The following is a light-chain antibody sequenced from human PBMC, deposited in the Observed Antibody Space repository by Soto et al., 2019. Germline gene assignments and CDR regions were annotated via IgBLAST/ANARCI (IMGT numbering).Light chain of an antibody. CDR3: QQYNSYPYT. Sequence: DIQMTQSPSTLSASVGDRVTITCRASQSISTWLAWYQQKPGKAPKLLIYKASSLESGVPSRFSGTGSGTEFTLTISSLQPDDFATYYCQQYNSYPYTFGQGTKLEIK. V-gene: IGKV1-5*03. CDR2: KAS. J-gene: IGKJ2*01. CDR1: QSISTW.